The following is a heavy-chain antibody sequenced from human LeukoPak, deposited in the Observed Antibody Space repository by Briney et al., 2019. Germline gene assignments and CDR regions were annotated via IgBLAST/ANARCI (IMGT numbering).Heavy chain of an antibody. CDR3: TAGRAYSLLDF. CDR1: GYRFTELS. J-gene: IGHJ4*02. D-gene: IGHD5-18*01. CDR2: FDLVHGDT. V-gene: IGHV1-24*01. Sequence: ASVKVSCKVSGYRFTELSRHWVRQAPGKGLEWLGGFDLVHGDTIYAQKFQGRVTMTEDTSTDTSYRELSSLGSEDTAVYFCTAGRAYSLLDFWGQGTLVIVSS.